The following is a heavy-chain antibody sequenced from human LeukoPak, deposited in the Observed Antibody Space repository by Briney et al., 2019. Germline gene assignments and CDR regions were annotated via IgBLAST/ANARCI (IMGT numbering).Heavy chain of an antibody. D-gene: IGHD1-26*01. CDR2: ISGSSSYI. V-gene: IGHV3-21*01. CDR3: ARDLGGSYSSENWFDP. J-gene: IGHJ5*02. Sequence: GGSLRLSCAASGFTFSRYSMNWVRQAPGKGLEWVSSISGSSSYIYYADSVKGRFTISRHNAKNSLYLQMNSLRAEDTAVYYCARDLGGSYSSENWFDPWGQGTLVTVSS. CDR1: GFTFSRYS.